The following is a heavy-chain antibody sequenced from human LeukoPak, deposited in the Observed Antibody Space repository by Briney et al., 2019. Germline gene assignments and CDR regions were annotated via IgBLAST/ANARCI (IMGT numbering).Heavy chain of an antibody. CDR3: AGDSSGYPADY. D-gene: IGHD3-22*01. V-gene: IGHV3-74*01. J-gene: IGHJ4*02. CDR2: IKSDGSST. Sequence: GGSLRLSCAASGFTFRSYWMHWVRLPPGKGLVWVSRIKSDGSSTSYADFVKGRFTISRDNSKNTLYLQMSSLRGDDTAVYYCAGDSSGYPADYWGQGTLVTVSS. CDR1: GFTFRSYW.